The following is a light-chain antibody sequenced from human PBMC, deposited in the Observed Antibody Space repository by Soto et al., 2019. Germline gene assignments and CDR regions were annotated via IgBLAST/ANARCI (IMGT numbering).Light chain of an antibody. J-gene: IGKJ1*01. V-gene: IGKV3-11*01. CDR1: QSVSTY. CDR2: GAS. Sequence: EIVLTQSPATLSLSPGEGATLSCRASQSVSTYLAWYQQKPGQAPRLLIYGASNRATGVAARFSGSGSGTDFPLTISSLEPEDSAVYYCQQRDSWWTFGQGTKVEI. CDR3: QQRDSWWT.